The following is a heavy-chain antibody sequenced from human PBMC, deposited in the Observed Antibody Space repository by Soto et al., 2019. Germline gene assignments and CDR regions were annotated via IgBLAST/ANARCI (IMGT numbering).Heavy chain of an antibody. CDR2: INHSGST. CDR1: GGSFSGYY. J-gene: IGHJ4*02. V-gene: IGHV4-34*01. CDR3: ARGPGYYFDY. Sequence: SETLSLTCAVYGGSFSGYYWSWIRQPPGKGLEWIGEINHSGSTNYNPSLKSRVTISVDTSKNQFSLKLSSVTAADTAVYYCARGPGYYFDYWGQGTLVTVS.